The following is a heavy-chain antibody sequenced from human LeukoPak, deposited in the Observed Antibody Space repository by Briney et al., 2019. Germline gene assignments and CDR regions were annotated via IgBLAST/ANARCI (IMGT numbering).Heavy chain of an antibody. CDR1: GYTLTELS. D-gene: IGHD3-10*01. CDR2: FDPEDGET. J-gene: IGHJ5*02. CDR3: ATVELLWFGELSYNWFDP. V-gene: IGHV1-24*01. Sequence: ASVKVSCKVSGYTLTELSMHWARQAPGKGLEWMGGFDPEDGETIYAQKFQGRVTMTEDTSTDTAYMELSSLRSEDTAVYYCATVELLWFGELSYNWFDPWGQGTLVTVSS.